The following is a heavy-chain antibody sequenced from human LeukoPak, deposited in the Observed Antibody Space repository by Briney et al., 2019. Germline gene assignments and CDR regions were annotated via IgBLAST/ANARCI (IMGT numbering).Heavy chain of an antibody. CDR3: AKDTVANYDSSGYLPTLGY. D-gene: IGHD3-22*01. J-gene: IGHJ4*02. CDR1: GGTFSSYA. CDR2: ISGSGGST. V-gene: IGHV3-23*01. Sequence: SCKASGGTFSSYAMSWVRQAPGKGEEWVSAISGSGGSTYYADSVKGRFTISRDNSKNTLYLQMNSLRAEDTAVYYCAKDTVANYDSSGYLPTLGYWGQGTLVTVSS.